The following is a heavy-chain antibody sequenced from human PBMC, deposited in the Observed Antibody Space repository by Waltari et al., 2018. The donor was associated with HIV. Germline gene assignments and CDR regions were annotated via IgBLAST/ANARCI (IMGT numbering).Heavy chain of an antibody. Sequence: QVQLQESGPGLVEPSQTLSLTCIVSSGSVNAGSYYWSWIRQPAGKGLEWIGHIHTTGNTDYKASLKSRVTISVDMSKNQFSLKMTSVTAADTAVYYCAAGWRAFDYWGQGTLVTVSS. CDR3: AAGWRAFDY. CDR2: IHTTGNT. J-gene: IGHJ4*02. CDR1: SGSVNAGSYY. V-gene: IGHV4-61*02. D-gene: IGHD6-19*01.